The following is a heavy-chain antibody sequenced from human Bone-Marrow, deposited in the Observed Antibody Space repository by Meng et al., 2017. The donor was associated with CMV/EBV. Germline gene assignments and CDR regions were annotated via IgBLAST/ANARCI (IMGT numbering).Heavy chain of an antibody. V-gene: IGHV3-7*01. CDR2: IKQDGSEK. J-gene: IGHJ4*02. CDR1: GFTFSSYW. CDR3: ARVRPPALISGYYPY. Sequence: GESLKISCAASGFTFSSYWMSWVRQAPGKGLEWVANIKQDGSEKYYVDSVKGRFTISRDNAKNSLYLQMNSLRAEDTAVYYCARVRPPALISGYYPYWGQGTLVTVSS. D-gene: IGHD3-22*01.